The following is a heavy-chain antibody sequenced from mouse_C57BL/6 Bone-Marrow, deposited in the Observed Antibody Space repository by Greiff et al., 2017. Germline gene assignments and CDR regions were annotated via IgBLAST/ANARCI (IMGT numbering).Heavy chain of an antibody. CDR1: GYTFTSYW. CDR2: INPSSGYT. J-gene: IGHJ4*01. CDR3: ASGWLLLPMDY. Sequence: QVQLQQSGAELAKPGASVKLSCKASGYTFTSYWMHWVKQRPGQGLEWIGYINPSSGYTKYNQKFKDKATLTADKSSSTAYTQLSSLTYEDSAVYYCASGWLLLPMDYWGQGTSVTVSS. V-gene: IGHV1-7*01. D-gene: IGHD2-3*01.